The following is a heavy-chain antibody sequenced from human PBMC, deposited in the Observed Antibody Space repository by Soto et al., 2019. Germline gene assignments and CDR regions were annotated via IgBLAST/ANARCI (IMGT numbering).Heavy chain of an antibody. D-gene: IGHD6-13*01. J-gene: IGHJ4*02. V-gene: IGHV4-31*11. CDR2: IYYSGST. Sequence: VSLTCAVYGGSISSGGYYWSWIRQHPGKGLEWIGYIYYSGSTYYNPSLKSRVTISVDTSKNQFSLKLSSVTAADTAVYYCARGPMGGYSSTSRKYYFDYWGQGTLVTVSS. CDR1: GGSISSGGYY. CDR3: ARGPMGGYSSTSRKYYFDY.